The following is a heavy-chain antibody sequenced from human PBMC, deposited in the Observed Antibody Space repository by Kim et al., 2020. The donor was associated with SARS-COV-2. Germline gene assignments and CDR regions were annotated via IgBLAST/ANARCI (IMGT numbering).Heavy chain of an antibody. CDR2: FNNIGST. J-gene: IGHJ5*01. CDR1: GGSFSGYY. Sequence: SETLSLTCAVYGGSFSGYYWSWIRQPPGKGLGWMGEFNNIGSTNYNPSLKSRVTISVDTSKNQFSLNLSSVTAPDTAVYYCARWTRYSYGPGSYPPNGF. V-gene: IGHV4-34*01. D-gene: IGHD3-10*01. CDR3: ARWTRYSYGPGSYPPNGF.